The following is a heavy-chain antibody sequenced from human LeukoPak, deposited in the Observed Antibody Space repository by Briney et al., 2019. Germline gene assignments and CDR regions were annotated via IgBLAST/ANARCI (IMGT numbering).Heavy chain of an antibody. V-gene: IGHV3-30-3*01. CDR1: GFTFSSYA. J-gene: IGHJ4*02. D-gene: IGHD5-24*01. CDR2: ISYDGSNK. Sequence: GGSLRLSCAASGFTFSSYAMHWVRQAPGKGLEWVAVISYDGSNKYYADSVKGRFTISRDNSKNTLYLQMNSLRAEDTAVYYCRVEMATIRFDYWGQGTLVTVSS. CDR3: RVEMATIRFDY.